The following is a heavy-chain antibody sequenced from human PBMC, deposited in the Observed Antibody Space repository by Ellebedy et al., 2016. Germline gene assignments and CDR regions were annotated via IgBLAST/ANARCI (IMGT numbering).Heavy chain of an antibody. J-gene: IGHJ5*02. CDR3: ARAELGYCSGGSCSNWFDP. Sequence: SETLSLSCAVSGGSISSSNWWSWVRQPPGKGLEWIGSIYYSGSTYYNPSLKSRVTISVDTSKNQFSLKLSSVTAADTAVYYCARAELGYCSGGSCSNWFDPWGQGTLVTVSS. CDR1: GGSISSSNW. V-gene: IGHV4-39*01. CDR2: IYYSGST. D-gene: IGHD2-15*01.